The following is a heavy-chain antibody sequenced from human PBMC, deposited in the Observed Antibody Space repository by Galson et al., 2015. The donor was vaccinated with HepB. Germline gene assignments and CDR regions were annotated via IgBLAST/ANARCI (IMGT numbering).Heavy chain of an antibody. CDR1: GSTFSRYW. V-gene: IGHV3-7*01. J-gene: IGHJ5*02. CDR2: IKQDGSET. CDR3: TRATGYWFDP. Sequence: SLRLSCAASGSTFSRYWMTWVRQAPGKGPEWVANIKQDGSETYYGDSVRGRFTISRDNAKNSLNLQMNSLRAEDTGLYYCTRATGYWFDPWGQGTLVTVSS.